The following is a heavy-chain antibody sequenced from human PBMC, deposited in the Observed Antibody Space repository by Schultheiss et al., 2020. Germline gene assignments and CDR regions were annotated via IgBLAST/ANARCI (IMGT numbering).Heavy chain of an antibody. CDR1: GYTFTSYD. CDR3: ARVQSGRGDWFDP. CDR2: MNPNSGNT. Sequence: ASVKVSCKASGYTFTSYDINWVRQATGQGLEWMGWMNPNSGNTGYAQKFQGRVTMTRNTSISTAYMELSSLRSEDTAVYYFARVQSGRGDWFDPWGQGTLVTVSS. J-gene: IGHJ5*02. D-gene: IGHD1-26*01. V-gene: IGHV1-8*01.